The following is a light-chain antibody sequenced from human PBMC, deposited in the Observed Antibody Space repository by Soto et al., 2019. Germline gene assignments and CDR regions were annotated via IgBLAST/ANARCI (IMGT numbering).Light chain of an antibody. CDR1: NSDVVGYNY. J-gene: IGLJ1*01. Sequence: QSVLTQPPSASGSPGQSVTISCTGTNSDVVGYNYVSWYQQYPGKAPKLIIYEVNERPSGVPDRFSGSKSGNTASLTVSGLQTADEADYYCSSYAGSNWYVFGTGT. CDR2: EVN. V-gene: IGLV2-8*01. CDR3: SSYAGSNWYV.